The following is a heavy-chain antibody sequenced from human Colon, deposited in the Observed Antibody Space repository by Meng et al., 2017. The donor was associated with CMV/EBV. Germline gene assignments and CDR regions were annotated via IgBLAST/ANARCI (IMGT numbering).Heavy chain of an antibody. CDR2: INYNTVAT. Sequence: PLGVSGGDVSVPGASVKFSCKGSGYPFTGYYIHWVRQAPGQGLEWMGLINYNTVATKYAQKFQNRITMTRDTSINTVYMQLSVLRSDDTAVYYCERVGGWIGSSSIFGWFDPWGQGTLVTVSS. CDR3: ERVGGWIGSSSIFGWFDP. J-gene: IGHJ5*02. D-gene: IGHD6-6*01. V-gene: IGHV1-2*02. CDR1: GYPFTGYY.